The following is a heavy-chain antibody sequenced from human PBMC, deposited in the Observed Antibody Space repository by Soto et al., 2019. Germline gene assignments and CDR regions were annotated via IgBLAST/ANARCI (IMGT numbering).Heavy chain of an antibody. V-gene: IGHV3-9*01. CDR2: ISWNSAST. D-gene: IGHD5-18*01. Sequence: EVQLVESGGGLVEPGKSLRLSCEVSGFTYEDFAMHWVRQAPGKGLEWVSGISWNSASTGYADSVTGRFTISRDNAKNSLYLQMRNLTGDDTAMYYCVKDFRRYTNGLDVWGPGTSVTVSS. CDR3: VKDFRRYTNGLDV. J-gene: IGHJ6*02. CDR1: GFTYEDFA.